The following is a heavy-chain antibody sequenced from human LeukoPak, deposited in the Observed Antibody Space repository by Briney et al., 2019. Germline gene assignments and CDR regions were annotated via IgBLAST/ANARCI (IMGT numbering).Heavy chain of an antibody. Sequence: QSGGSLRLSCAASGFPFSSYAMSWVRQAPGKGLEWVSAISGSGGSTYYADSVKGRFTISRDNSKSTLYLQMNSLRAEDTAVYYCAKAARITIFGVVIHPFDYWGQGTLVTVSS. CDR2: ISGSGGST. V-gene: IGHV3-23*01. D-gene: IGHD3-3*01. J-gene: IGHJ4*02. CDR1: GFPFSSYA. CDR3: AKAARITIFGVVIHPFDY.